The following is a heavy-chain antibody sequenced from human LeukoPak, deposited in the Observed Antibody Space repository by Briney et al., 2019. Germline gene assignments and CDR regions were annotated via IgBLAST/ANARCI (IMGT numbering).Heavy chain of an antibody. CDR1: GFTFSSYW. CDR2: INSDGSST. Sequence: GGSLRLSCAASGFTFSSYWMHWVRQAPGKGLVWVPRINSDGSSTSYADSVKGRFTISRDNAKNTLYLQMNSLRAEDTAVYYCARDLRPDIVVVPAAIDYWGQGTLVTVSS. CDR3: ARDLRPDIVVVPAAIDY. D-gene: IGHD2-2*02. J-gene: IGHJ4*02. V-gene: IGHV3-74*01.